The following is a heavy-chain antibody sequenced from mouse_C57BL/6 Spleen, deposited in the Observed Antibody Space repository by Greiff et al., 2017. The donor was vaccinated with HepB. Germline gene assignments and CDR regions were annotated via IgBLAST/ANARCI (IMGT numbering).Heavy chain of an antibody. Sequence: SGPELVKPGASVKISCKASGYAFSSSWMNWVKQRPGKGLEWIGRIYPGDGDTNYNGKFKGKATLTADKSSSTAYMQLSSLTSEDSAVYFCARSGGYSNSFAYWGQGTLVTVSA. CDR3: ARSGGYSNSFAY. V-gene: IGHV1-82*01. J-gene: IGHJ3*01. D-gene: IGHD2-5*01. CDR1: GYAFSSSW. CDR2: IYPGDGDT.